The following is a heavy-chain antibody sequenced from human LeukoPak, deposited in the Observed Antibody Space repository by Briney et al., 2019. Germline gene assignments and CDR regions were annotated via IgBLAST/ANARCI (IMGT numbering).Heavy chain of an antibody. Sequence: GGSLRLSCAASGFTFSTSAMSWVRQAPGKGLQWVSGIRGSGGTTYYADSVKGRFTISRDNAKNSLYLQMNSLRAEDTAVYYCARSLDGSSWYKDYYYGMDVWGQGTTVTVSS. J-gene: IGHJ6*02. CDR3: ARSLDGSSWYKDYYYGMDV. D-gene: IGHD6-13*01. V-gene: IGHV3-23*01. CDR1: GFTFSTSA. CDR2: IRGSGGTT.